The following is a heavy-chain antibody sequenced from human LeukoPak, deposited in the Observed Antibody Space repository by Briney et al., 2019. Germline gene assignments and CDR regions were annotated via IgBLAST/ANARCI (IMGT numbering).Heavy chain of an antibody. Sequence: ASVKVSCKASGYTFTGYYMHWVRQAPGQGLEWMGWINPNSGGTNYAQKFQGRVTMTRDTSISTAYMELSSLRSEDRAVYYCARGIAVAGGYFDYWGQGTLVTVSS. CDR1: GYTFTGYY. D-gene: IGHD6-19*01. CDR3: ARGIAVAGGYFDY. J-gene: IGHJ4*02. V-gene: IGHV1-2*02. CDR2: INPNSGGT.